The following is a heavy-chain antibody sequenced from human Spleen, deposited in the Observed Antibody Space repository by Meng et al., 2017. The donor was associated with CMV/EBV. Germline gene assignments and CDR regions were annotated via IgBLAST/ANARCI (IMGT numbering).Heavy chain of an antibody. CDR3: ARGWAGDY. Sequence: QLVGSGGGVVQPGRSLRLAWAASGFTFSSYAMHWVRQAPGKGLEWVAVISYDGSNKYYADSVKGRFTISRDNSKNTLYLQMNSLRAEDTAVYYCARGWAGDYWGQGTLVTVSS. J-gene: IGHJ4*02. CDR2: ISYDGSNK. CDR1: GFTFSSYA. V-gene: IGHV3-30-3*01. D-gene: IGHD3-16*01.